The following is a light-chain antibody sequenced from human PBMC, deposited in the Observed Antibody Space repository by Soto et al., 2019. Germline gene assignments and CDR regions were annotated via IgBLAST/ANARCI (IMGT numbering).Light chain of an antibody. CDR3: HQYGSSHT. V-gene: IGKV3-20*01. CDR1: QRVSSRY. CDR2: GAS. J-gene: IGKJ2*01. Sequence: EIVLTQSPGTLSLSPGDRATLSCRASQRVSSRYLAWYQQKAGQAPRLLIYGASTRATGIPDRFGGSGSGTDFTLSISRLESEDFAFYYCHQYGSSHTFGQGTKLEIK.